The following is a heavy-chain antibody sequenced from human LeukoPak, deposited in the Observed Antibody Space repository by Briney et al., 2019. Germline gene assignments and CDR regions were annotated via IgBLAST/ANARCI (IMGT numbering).Heavy chain of an antibody. V-gene: IGHV4-34*01. CDR3: TRMNTGHDY. CDR1: GVSFNDYY. J-gene: IGHJ4*02. D-gene: IGHD4-17*01. Sequence: SETLSLTCAVSGVSFNDYYWSWVRQTPGKGLEWIGEINHSGYTNDSPSLKSRVTLSIDTSRKQFSLNLRSVTVADTGIYYCTRMNTGHDYWGQGTPVTVSS. CDR2: INHSGYT.